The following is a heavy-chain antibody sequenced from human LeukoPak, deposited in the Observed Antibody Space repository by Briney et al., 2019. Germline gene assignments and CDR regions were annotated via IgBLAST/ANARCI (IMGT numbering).Heavy chain of an antibody. V-gene: IGHV4-39*02. CDR1: GGSTSSSGYY. CDR2: VYYDGST. Sequence: SETLSLTCTVSGGSTSSSGYYWGWVRQPPGKGLEWIGTVYYDGSTYYNPSLKSRITMSVDTSNNHFSLKLKSVTAADSAVYYCARLYGSGSYCFDYWGQGTLVIVSS. J-gene: IGHJ4*02. D-gene: IGHD3-10*01. CDR3: ARLYGSGSYCFDY.